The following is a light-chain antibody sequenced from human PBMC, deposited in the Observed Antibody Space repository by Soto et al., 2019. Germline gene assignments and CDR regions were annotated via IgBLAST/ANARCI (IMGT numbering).Light chain of an antibody. Sequence: EIVLTQSPGTLSLSPGERATLSCRASQSISSNYLAWYQQKPGQAPRLLIYGASGRATGIPDRFSGTGSGTDFTLAVSRLEPEDFAVYYCQQYGDSPPVTLGQGTGLEIK. CDR3: QQYGDSPPVT. J-gene: IGKJ5*01. V-gene: IGKV3-20*01. CDR1: QSISSNY. CDR2: GAS.